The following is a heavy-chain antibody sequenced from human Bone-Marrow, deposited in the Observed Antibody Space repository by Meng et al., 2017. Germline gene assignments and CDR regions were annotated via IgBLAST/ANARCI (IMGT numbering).Heavy chain of an antibody. D-gene: IGHD1-1*01. CDR3: GRDQGRQLINH. Sequence: QVQLPESGPVLVKRSGNPSLTCTVSGDSISSDTRWSWVRQPPGKGLEWIGEVYHRGDTNYNPSLKSRVVISVDRSKNQFSLNLSSVTAADTAVYYCGRDQGRQLINHWGQGTLVTVSS. V-gene: IGHV4-4*02. CDR1: GDSISSDTR. J-gene: IGHJ4*02. CDR2: VYHRGDT.